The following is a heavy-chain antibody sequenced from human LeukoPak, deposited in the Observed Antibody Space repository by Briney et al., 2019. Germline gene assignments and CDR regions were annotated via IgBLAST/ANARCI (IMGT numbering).Heavy chain of an antibody. CDR1: DGSFSGFY. J-gene: IGHJ4*02. CDR2: IYYSGST. CDR3: ARLDSSGYYYY. V-gene: IGHV4-59*01. D-gene: IGHD3-22*01. Sequence: SETLSLTCAVFDGSFSGFYWSWIRQPPGKGLEWIGYIYYSGSTNYNPSLKSRVTISVDTSKNQFSLKLSSVTAADTAVYYCARLDSSGYYYYWGQGTLVTVSS.